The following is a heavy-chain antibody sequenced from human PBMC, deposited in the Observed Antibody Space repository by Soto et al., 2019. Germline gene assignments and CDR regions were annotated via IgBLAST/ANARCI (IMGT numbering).Heavy chain of an antibody. CDR1: GYTFATYC. D-gene: IGHD2-2*01. CDR3: ERSNYYAVEY. V-gene: IGHV5-51*01. CDR2: IYPGDSDR. Sequence: GESLKISCKGSGYTFATYCIGWVRQMPGKGLEWMGIIYPGDSDRRYGPSFQSQDTISVDKSINNASLQWRSLKESDKAIYYCERSNYYAVEYCAQPTLVTVSS. J-gene: IGHJ4*02.